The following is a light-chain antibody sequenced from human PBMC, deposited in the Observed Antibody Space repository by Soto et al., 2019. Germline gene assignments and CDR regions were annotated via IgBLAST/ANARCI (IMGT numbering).Light chain of an antibody. CDR2: DAS. J-gene: IGKJ5*01. Sequence: EIVLTQSPATLSLSPGERGTLSCRASESVTDYVAWYQQKPGQAPSLLIYDASTRATGIPDRFSGSGSGTEFSLTISRLEPEDFAVYYCQQYGSSVTFGQGTRLEIK. CDR1: ESVTDY. V-gene: IGKV3-20*01. CDR3: QQYGSSVT.